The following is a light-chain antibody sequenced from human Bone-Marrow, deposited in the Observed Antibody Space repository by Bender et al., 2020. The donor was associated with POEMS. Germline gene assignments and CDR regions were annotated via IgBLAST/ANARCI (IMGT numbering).Light chain of an antibody. CDR2: TNN. CDR3: QSYDSSLVI. Sequence: QSVLTQPPSASGAPGQRVTISCSGRSSDIGRNAVNWYQHLPETAPKLLLYTNNQRPSGVPDRFSGSKSGTSASLAISGLQSEDEADYYCQSYDSSLVIFGGGTKLTVL. CDR1: SSDIGRNA. J-gene: IGLJ2*01. V-gene: IGLV1-44*01.